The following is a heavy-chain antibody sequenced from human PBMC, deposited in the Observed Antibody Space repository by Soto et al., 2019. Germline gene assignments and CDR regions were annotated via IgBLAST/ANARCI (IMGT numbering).Heavy chain of an antibody. D-gene: IGHD3-22*01. CDR3: ATDPHRSQRGYDSSGYYYGYFQH. Sequence: ASVKVSCKVSGYTLTELSMHWVRQAPGKGLEWMGGFDPEDGETIYAQKFQGRVTMTEDTSTDTAYMELSSLRSEDTAVYYCATDPHRSQRGYDSSGYYYGYFQHWGQGTLVTVSS. J-gene: IGHJ1*01. V-gene: IGHV1-24*01. CDR1: GYTLTELS. CDR2: FDPEDGET.